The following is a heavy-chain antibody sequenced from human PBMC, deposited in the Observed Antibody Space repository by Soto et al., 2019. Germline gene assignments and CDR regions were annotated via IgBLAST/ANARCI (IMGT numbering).Heavy chain of an antibody. D-gene: IGHD2-15*01. CDR3: ARVLGYCSGGSCHPYDY. CDR2: IRQDGGEN. J-gene: IGHJ4*02. Sequence: EVQLVESGGGLVQPGGSLRLSCVTSGFTLGGYWMSWVRQAPGRGLEWVANIRQDGGENYYVNSVKGRFTISRDNARNSLYLQMSSLRVDDTAVYYCARVLGYCSGGSCHPYDYWGQGTLVTVSS. V-gene: IGHV3-7*05. CDR1: GFTLGGYW.